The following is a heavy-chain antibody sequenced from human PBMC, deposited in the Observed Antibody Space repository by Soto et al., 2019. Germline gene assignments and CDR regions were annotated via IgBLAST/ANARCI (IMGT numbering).Heavy chain of an antibody. Sequence: QLQLQESGSGLVKPSQTLSLTCAVSGGSISSGGYSWSWIRQPPGKGLEWIGYIYHSGSTYYNPSLKSRVTISVDRXKXXXXXXXXXVXXXXXXXXXXXXXPDXWGQGTLVTVSS. CDR1: GGSISSGGYS. CDR3: XXXPDX. J-gene: IGHJ5*02. V-gene: IGHV4-30-2*01. CDR2: IYHSGST.